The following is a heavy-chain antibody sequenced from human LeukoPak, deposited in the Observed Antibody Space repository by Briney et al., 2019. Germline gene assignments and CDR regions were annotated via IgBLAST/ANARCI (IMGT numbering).Heavy chain of an antibody. V-gene: IGHV4-30-4*01. CDR2: IYYSGST. CDR3: ARVTYSSSWHFSKYYFDY. CDR1: GGSISSGDYY. D-gene: IGHD6-13*01. Sequence: PSETLSLTCTVSGGSISSGDYYWSWIRQPPGKGLEWIGYIYYSGSTYYNPSLKSRVTISVDTSKNQFSLKLSSVTAADTAVYYCARVTYSSSWHFSKYYFDYWGQGTLVTVSS. J-gene: IGHJ4*02.